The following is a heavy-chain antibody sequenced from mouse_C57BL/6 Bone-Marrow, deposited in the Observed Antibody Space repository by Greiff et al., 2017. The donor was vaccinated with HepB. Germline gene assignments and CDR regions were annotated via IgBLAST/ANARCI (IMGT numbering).Heavy chain of an antibody. D-gene: IGHD4-1*01. J-gene: IGHJ3*01. Sequence: QVQLKQPGAELVKPGASVKLSCKASGYTFTSYWMHWVKQRPGQGLEWIGMIHPNSGSTNYNEKFKSKATLTVDKSSSTAYMQLSSLTSEDSAVYYCARGPGTSFAYWGQGTLVTVSA. CDR1: GYTFTSYW. V-gene: IGHV1-64*01. CDR3: ARGPGTSFAY. CDR2: IHPNSGST.